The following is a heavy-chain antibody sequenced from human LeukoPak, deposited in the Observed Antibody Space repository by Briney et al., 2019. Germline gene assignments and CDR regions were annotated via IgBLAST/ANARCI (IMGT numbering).Heavy chain of an antibody. V-gene: IGHV3-9*01. D-gene: IGHD1-26*01. J-gene: IGHJ4*02. CDR3: AKVSDNQLIGGATLGGIYFDD. Sequence: GGSLRLSCAASGFTFDDYAMHWVRQAPGKGLEWVSGISRNSGSIGYAVSVWGRFTISRDNAKNSLYLQMNSLRAEDTVLCYCAKVSDNQLIGGATLGGIYFDDWGQGTLVTVSS. CDR2: ISRNSGSI. CDR1: GFTFDDYA.